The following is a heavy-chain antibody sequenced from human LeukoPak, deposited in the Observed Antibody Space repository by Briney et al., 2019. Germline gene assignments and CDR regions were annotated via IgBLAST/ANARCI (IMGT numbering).Heavy chain of an antibody. CDR1: GASMTSGAYY. D-gene: IGHD6-19*01. J-gene: IGHJ4*02. Sequence: PSETLSLTCTVSGASMTSGAYYWSWIRQSAEKGLVSIGRIYSSGTSSYNPSLKSRVAMSVDTSKNQFSLKLTSVTAADTAVYFCARDMQWPSQGVFDSWGQGLLVTVSS. V-gene: IGHV4-61*02. CDR3: ARDMQWPSQGVFDS. CDR2: IYSSGTS.